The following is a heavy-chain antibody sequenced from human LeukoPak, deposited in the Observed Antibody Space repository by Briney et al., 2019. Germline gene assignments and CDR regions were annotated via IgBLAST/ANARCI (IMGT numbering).Heavy chain of an antibody. D-gene: IGHD2-2*01. Sequence: ASVKVSCKASGYNFINYDINWVRQAPGQGLEWMGWMNPNRGNTGYAQKFQGRVTFTRDTSIDTAYMELNSLRSEDTAMYFCARGPDVVLLPSAIPFDPWGQGTLVTVSS. CDR3: ARGPDVVLLPSAIPFDP. V-gene: IGHV1-8*03. CDR2: MNPNRGNT. CDR1: GYNFINYD. J-gene: IGHJ5*02.